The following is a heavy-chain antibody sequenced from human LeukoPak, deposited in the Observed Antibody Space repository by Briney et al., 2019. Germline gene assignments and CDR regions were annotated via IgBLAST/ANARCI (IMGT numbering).Heavy chain of an antibody. D-gene: IGHD3-22*01. V-gene: IGHV1-69*06. CDR1: GGTFSSYA. J-gene: IGHJ4*02. CDR3: ARLYTHYDSSGYYYEDY. Sequence: ASVKVSCKASGGTFSSYAISWVRQAPGQGLEWMGGIIPIFGTAKYAQNFQGRVSIAADRSTSTAYMELSSLRSEDTAVYYCARLYTHYDSSGYYYEDYWGQGTLVTVSS. CDR2: IIPIFGTA.